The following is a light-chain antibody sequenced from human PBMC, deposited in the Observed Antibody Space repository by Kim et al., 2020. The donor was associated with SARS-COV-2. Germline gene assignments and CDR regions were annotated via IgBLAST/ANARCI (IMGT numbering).Light chain of an antibody. CDR2: GAS. V-gene: IGKV3-15*01. J-gene: IGKJ1*01. CDR1: QSLSKN. Sequence: EIVLTQSPATLSVSPGERATLSCRASQSLSKNYLAWYQQKSGQAPRLLIYGASIRATGIPARFSGSGSGTEFTLTISSLQSEDFAVYYWQQYHDWPPRMTFGQGTKVDIK. CDR3: QQYHDWPPRMT.